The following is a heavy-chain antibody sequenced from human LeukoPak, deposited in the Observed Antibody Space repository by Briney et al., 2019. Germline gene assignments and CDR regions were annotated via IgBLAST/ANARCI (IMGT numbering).Heavy chain of an antibody. V-gene: IGHV3-33*01. CDR1: GFTFSSYG. Sequence: GGSLRLSCAASGFTFSSYGMHWVRQAPGKGQEWVAVIWYDGSNKYYADSVKGRFTISRDNSKNTLYLQMNSLRAEDTAVYYCARAEGEAPEEYYYYGMDDWGQGTTVTVSS. CDR2: IWYDGSNK. J-gene: IGHJ6*02. D-gene: IGHD1-14*01. CDR3: ARAEGEAPEEYYYYGMDD.